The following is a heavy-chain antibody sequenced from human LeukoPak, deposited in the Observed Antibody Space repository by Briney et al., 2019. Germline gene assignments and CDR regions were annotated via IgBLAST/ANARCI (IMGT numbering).Heavy chain of an antibody. D-gene: IGHD1-1*01. J-gene: IGHJ4*02. CDR3: GKDRCTNGWSSFDS. CDR2: ITGTGNKR. V-gene: IGHV3-23*01. CDR1: GFTFEAQA. Sequence: GGSLRLSCAASGFTFEAQAMSWVRQAPGKGLEWVSAITGTGNKRDYADSVNGRFTISRDNSANMVYLQMNNLRAEDTALYYCGKDRCTNGWSSFDSWGQGTPVTVSS.